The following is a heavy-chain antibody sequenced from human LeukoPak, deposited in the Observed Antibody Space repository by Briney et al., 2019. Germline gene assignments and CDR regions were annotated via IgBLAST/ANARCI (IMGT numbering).Heavy chain of an antibody. CDR1: GGSFSGYY. CDR2: INPRGSK. J-gene: IGHJ4*02. CDR3: ARRRLGYYFAY. Sequence: SETLSLTCGVYGGSFSGYYWSWIRHPPGKGLEWIGEINPRGSKNYNRSLKSRVTLSADTSKNQVSLTLNSVTAADTAVYYGARRRLGYYFAYAGQGTLVTVPS. D-gene: IGHD5-24*01. V-gene: IGHV4-34*01.